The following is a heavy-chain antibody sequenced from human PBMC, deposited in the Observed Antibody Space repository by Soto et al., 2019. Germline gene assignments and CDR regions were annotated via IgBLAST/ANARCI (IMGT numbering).Heavy chain of an antibody. CDR2: IYSGGST. CDR3: ARDPGAADY. J-gene: IGHJ4*02. Sequence: AGGSMRLSCAAAGFNVSTKYMSWVRQAPGKGLEWVSVIYSGGSTFYADSVRGRFTISRDNSKNTVNLQMNSLRAEDTAVYYCARDPGAADYWVQGTLVTVFS. D-gene: IGHD7-27*01. V-gene: IGHV3-66*01. CDR1: GFNVSTKY.